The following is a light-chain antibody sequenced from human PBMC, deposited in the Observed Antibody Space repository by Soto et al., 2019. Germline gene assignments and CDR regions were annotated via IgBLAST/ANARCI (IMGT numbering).Light chain of an antibody. CDR1: QSISSY. V-gene: IGKV1-9*01. Sequence: DIRMTQSPSSLSASVGERVTITCRASQSISSYLNWYQQKPGKAPKLLIYAASTLQSGVPSRFSGSGSGTEFTLTISSLQPEDFATYYCQKLNSYPINFGQGTRLEI. J-gene: IGKJ5*01. CDR3: QKLNSYPIN. CDR2: AAS.